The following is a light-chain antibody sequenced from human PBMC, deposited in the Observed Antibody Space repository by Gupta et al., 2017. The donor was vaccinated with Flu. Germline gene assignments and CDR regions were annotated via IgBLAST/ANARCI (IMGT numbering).Light chain of an antibody. J-gene: IGLJ2*01. CDR1: SSDVGGYNY. CDR2: DVS. CDR3: RSYKSSSTVV. Sequence: QSALTQPASVSASPGQSITISCTGTSSDVGGYNYVSWYQQHPGKAPKLLIYDVSHRPSGYSHLLSATKSGNTASLTXSXHQAEDXADYYCRSYKSSSTVVFGGGTKLTVL. V-gene: IGLV2-14*01.